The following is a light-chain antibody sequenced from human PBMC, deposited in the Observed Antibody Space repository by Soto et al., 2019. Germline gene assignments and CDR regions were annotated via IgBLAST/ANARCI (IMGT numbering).Light chain of an antibody. CDR2: DAS. V-gene: IGKV1-5*01. CDR1: QSISSW. CDR3: QKYNTYPWT. Sequence: DIQMTQSPSTLSASVGDRVTITCRASQSISSWLAWYQQKPGKAPNLLIYDASSLESGVPSRFSGSGSGTEFTLAISSLQPDDLETYYCQKYNTYPWTFGQGTRWIS. J-gene: IGKJ1*01.